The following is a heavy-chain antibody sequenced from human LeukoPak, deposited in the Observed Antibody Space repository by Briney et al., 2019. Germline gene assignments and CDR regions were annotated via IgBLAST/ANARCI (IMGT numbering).Heavy chain of an antibody. CDR1: GFTFCRDW. D-gene: IGHD1-1*01. CDR3: ARQRYSDY. CDR2: IKEDGSEN. J-gene: IGHJ4*02. V-gene: IGHV3-7*01. Sequence: GGAPRISCAGPGFTFCRDWMTWVRPAPGKGVEWVANIKEDGSENSYVESVKGRFTISRDNAKNSLYLQLNSLRAEHTAVYFCARQRYSDYWGQGTLVTVSS.